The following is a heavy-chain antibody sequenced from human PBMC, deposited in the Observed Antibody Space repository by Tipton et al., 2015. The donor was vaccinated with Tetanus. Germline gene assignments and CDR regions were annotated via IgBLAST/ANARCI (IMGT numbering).Heavy chain of an antibody. CDR3: TKDLSPGGADV. CDR1: GLDLQDFA. D-gene: IGHD2-2*01. J-gene: IGHJ6*02. V-gene: IGHV3-9*01. Sequence: SLRLSCIATGLDLQDFAMHWVRQVPGKGLEWVSGIYWGSNRKDYAASVKGRFTISRDNARNSLYLEMNSLKSEDTALYYCTKDLSPGGADVWGQGTTVTASS. CDR2: IYWGSNRK.